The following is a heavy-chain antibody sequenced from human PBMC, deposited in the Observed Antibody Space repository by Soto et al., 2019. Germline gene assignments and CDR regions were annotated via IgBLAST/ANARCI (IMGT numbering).Heavy chain of an antibody. V-gene: IGHV2-5*01. CDR2: IYWNDDK. Sequence: QITLRESGPTLVKPTQTLTLTCTLSGISLNTLGVGVGWVRQPPGKALEWLALIYWNDDKRYSGSLKSRLTIPTDTSKNQVVLTMTRMDPLDTATYFCAHIAEFSSYTKFDYWGQGVLVTVSS. CDR1: GISLNTLGVG. D-gene: IGHD3-10*01. CDR3: AHIAEFSSYTKFDY. J-gene: IGHJ4*02.